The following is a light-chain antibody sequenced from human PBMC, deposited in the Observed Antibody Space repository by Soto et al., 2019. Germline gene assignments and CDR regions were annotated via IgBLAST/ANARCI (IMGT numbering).Light chain of an antibody. Sequence: EILLTQSPATLSLSPGERATLSCRASQSVSSYLAWYQQKPGQAPRLLIYDASNRATGVPARFSGSWSGTDFTLTSSSLEPEDLAVYYCQQRSTWPGITFGPGTKVDIK. J-gene: IGKJ3*01. V-gene: IGKV3-11*01. CDR1: QSVSSY. CDR2: DAS. CDR3: QQRSTWPGIT.